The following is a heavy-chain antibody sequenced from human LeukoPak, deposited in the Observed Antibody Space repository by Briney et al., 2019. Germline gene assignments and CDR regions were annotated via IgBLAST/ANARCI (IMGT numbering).Heavy chain of an antibody. J-gene: IGHJ4*02. CDR3: ASRGFEYDYVWGSRDGMGYFDY. Sequence: GGSLRLSCAASGFTFSDYYMSWIHQAPGKELEWVSYISSSGSTIYYADSVKGRFTISRDNAKNSLYLQMNSLRAEDTAVYYCASRGFEYDYVWGSRDGMGYFDYWGQGTLVTVSS. D-gene: IGHD3-16*01. CDR2: ISSSGSTI. CDR1: GFTFSDYY. V-gene: IGHV3-11*04.